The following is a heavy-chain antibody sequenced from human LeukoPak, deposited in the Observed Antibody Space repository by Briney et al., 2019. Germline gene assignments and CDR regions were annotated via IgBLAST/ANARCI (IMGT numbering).Heavy chain of an antibody. J-gene: IGHJ4*02. CDR1: GGSISSYY. CDR3: ARALGWVDY. Sequence: SETLSLTCTVSGGSISSYYWSWIREPPGKGLEWIGYIYYSGSTNYNPSLKSRVTISVDTSKNQFSLKLSSVTAADTAVYYCARALGWVDYWGQGTLVTVSS. CDR2: IYYSGST. D-gene: IGHD2-15*01. V-gene: IGHV4-59*01.